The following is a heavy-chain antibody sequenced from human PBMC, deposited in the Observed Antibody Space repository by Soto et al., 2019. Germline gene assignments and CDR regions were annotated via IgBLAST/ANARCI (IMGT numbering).Heavy chain of an antibody. D-gene: IGHD3-10*01. Sequence: PGGSLRLSCAASGFTFSNYGMHWVRQAPGKGLEWVAVISYDGSNKYYADSVKGRLTISRDNSKNTLYLQVNSLRAEDTAVYYCAKDAGDQRMVFDYWGQGTLVTVSS. CDR3: AKDAGDQRMVFDY. V-gene: IGHV3-30*18. CDR2: ISYDGSNK. J-gene: IGHJ4*02. CDR1: GFTFSNYG.